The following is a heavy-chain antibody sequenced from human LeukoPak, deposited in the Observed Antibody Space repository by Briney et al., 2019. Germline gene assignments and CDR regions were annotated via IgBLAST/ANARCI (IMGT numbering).Heavy chain of an antibody. V-gene: IGHV1-46*01. CDR2: INPSGGST. D-gene: IGHD6-13*01. Sequence: EASVKVSCKASGYTFTSYYMHWVRQAPGQGLEWMGIINPSGGSTSYAQKFQGRVTMTRDMSTSTAYMELRSLRSDDTAVYYCARGTGAAAGPPYYYYYYMDVWGKGTTVTVSS. CDR1: GYTFTSYY. J-gene: IGHJ6*03. CDR3: ARGTGAAAGPPYYYYYYMDV.